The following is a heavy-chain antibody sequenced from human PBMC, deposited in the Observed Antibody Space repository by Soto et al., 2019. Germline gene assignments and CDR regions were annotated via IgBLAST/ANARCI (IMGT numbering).Heavy chain of an antibody. CDR1: GFTFTDYH. CDR2: VSFEGSKK. J-gene: IGHJ4*02. Sequence: QVQVVESGGGVGQPGRSLRLSCAASGFTFTDYHMHWVRQAPGKGLEWVAVVSFEGSKKYYPDSVKGRFTISRDNSKSMVYLQMNSLRPEDTAVYYCARGRGGTSYFFDHWGQGTLVTVSS. CDR3: ARGRGGTSYFFDH. V-gene: IGHV3-30-3*01. D-gene: IGHD3-10*01.